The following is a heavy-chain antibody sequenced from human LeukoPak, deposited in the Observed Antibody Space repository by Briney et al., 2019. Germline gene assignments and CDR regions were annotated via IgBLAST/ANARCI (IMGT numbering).Heavy chain of an antibody. CDR1: GFTFSSYG. Sequence: GGSLRLSCAASGFTFSSYGMHWVRQAPGKGLEWVAVIWYDGSNKYYADSVKGRFSISRDNSKNTLYLQMNSLRAEDTAVYYCAREGGDGAFDIWGQRTMVTVSS. CDR3: AREGGDGAFDI. CDR2: IWYDGSNK. J-gene: IGHJ3*02. D-gene: IGHD2-21*02. V-gene: IGHV3-33*01.